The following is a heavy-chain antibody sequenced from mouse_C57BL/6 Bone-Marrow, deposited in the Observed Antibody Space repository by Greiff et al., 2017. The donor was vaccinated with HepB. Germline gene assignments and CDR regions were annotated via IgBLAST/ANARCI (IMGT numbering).Heavy chain of an antibody. CDR2: ISYSGST. D-gene: IGHD2-3*01. CDR1: GYSITSDY. Sequence: EVKLVESGPGLAKPSQTLSLTCSVTGYSITSDYWNWIRKFPGNKLEYMGYISYSGSTYYNPSLKSRISITRDTSKNQYYLQLNSVTTEDTATYYCARLWGYYEDYYAMDNWGQGTSVTGSS. V-gene: IGHV3-8*01. CDR3: ARLWGYYEDYYAMDN. J-gene: IGHJ4*01.